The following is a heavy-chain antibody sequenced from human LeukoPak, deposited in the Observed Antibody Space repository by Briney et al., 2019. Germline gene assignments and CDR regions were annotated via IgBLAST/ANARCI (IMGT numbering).Heavy chain of an antibody. CDR3: ARGNVEYQLLYDY. Sequence: GESLKISCKGSGYSFTSYWIGWVRQMPGEGLEWMGIICPGDSDTRYSPSFQGQVTISADKSISTAYLQWSSLKASDTAMYYCARGNVEYQLLYDYWGQGTLVTVSS. CDR1: GYSFTSYW. V-gene: IGHV5-51*01. J-gene: IGHJ4*02. D-gene: IGHD2-2*02. CDR2: ICPGDSDT.